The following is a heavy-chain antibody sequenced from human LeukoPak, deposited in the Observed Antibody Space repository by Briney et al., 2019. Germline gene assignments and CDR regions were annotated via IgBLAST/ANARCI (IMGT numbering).Heavy chain of an antibody. Sequence: PSETLSLTCTVSGGSISSSSYYWGWIRQPPGKGLEWIGSIYYSGSTYYNPSLKSRVTISVDTSKNQFSLKLSSVTAADTAVYYYQQHSRFDYWGQGTLVTVSS. CDR1: GGSISSSSYY. CDR3: QQHSRFDY. CDR2: IYYSGST. V-gene: IGHV4-39*01. D-gene: IGHD6-13*01. J-gene: IGHJ4*02.